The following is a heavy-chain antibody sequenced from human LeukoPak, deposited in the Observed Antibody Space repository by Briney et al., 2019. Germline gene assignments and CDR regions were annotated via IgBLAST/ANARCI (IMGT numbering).Heavy chain of an antibody. J-gene: IGHJ4*02. CDR2: ISSSSIYI. V-gene: IGHV3-21*01. Sequence: PGGSLRLSCAASGFTFSGYSMNWVRQAPGKGLEWVSSISSSSIYIHYADSVKGRFTISRDNAENSLYLQMNSLRAKDTAFYYCVRDTARVIYNNTNLDQWGQGTLVTVSS. D-gene: IGHD2-21*01. CDR1: GFTFSGYS. CDR3: VRDTARVIYNNTNLDQ.